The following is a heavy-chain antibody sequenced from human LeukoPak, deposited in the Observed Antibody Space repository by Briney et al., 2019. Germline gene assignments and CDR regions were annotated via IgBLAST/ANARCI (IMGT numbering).Heavy chain of an antibody. CDR3: ARDRWVEMATSFDY. Sequence: GGSLRLSCAASGFTFSSYSMNWVRQAPGKGLEWVSSISSSSSYIYYADSVKGRFTISRDNAKNSLYLQMNSLRAEDTAVYYCARDRWVEMATSFDYWGQGTLVTVSS. CDR2: ISSSSSYI. V-gene: IGHV3-21*01. D-gene: IGHD5-24*01. CDR1: GFTFSSYS. J-gene: IGHJ4*02.